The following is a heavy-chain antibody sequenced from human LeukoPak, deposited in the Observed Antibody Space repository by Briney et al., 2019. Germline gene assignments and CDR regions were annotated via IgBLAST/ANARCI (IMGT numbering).Heavy chain of an antibody. V-gene: IGHV3-23*01. Sequence: GGTLRLSCAASGFTFSNYAMSWVRQAPGKGLEWVSGISGSGSTTYYADSVKGRFAISRDNSKNTLYLQLSSLRAEDTAVYYCANTVVRAGEIHWGQGTLVTVSS. D-gene: IGHD3-10*01. J-gene: IGHJ4*02. CDR1: GFTFSNYA. CDR2: ISGSGSTT. CDR3: ANTVVRAGEIH.